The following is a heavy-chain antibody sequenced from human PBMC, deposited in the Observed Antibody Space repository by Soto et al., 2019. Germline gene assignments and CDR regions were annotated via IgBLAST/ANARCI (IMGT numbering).Heavy chain of an antibody. V-gene: IGHV4-59*01. D-gene: IGHD3-22*01. CDR2: IYYSGST. CDR1: GGSISSYY. Sequence: SETLSLTCTVSGGSISSYYWGWIRQPPGKGLEWIGYIYYSGSTNYNPSLKSRVTISVDTSKNQFSLKLSSVTAADTAVYYCASWGNYDSSGYGYWGQGTLDTVSS. CDR3: ASWGNYDSSGYGY. J-gene: IGHJ4*02.